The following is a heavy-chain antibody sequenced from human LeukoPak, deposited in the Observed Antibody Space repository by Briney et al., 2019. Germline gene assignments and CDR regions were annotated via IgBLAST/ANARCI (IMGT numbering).Heavy chain of an antibody. V-gene: IGHV4-59*12. CDR1: DGSINSYY. CDR2: IYYNGNT. J-gene: IGHJ5*02. D-gene: IGHD4-17*01. Sequence: PSETLSLTCSVSDGSINSYYWNWIRRPPGKGLEWIGYIYYNGNTNYSPSLKSRVTMSVDTSKNQFSLKLSSVTAADTAMYYCARDYGNNWFDPWGQGTLVTVS. CDR3: ARDYGNNWFDP.